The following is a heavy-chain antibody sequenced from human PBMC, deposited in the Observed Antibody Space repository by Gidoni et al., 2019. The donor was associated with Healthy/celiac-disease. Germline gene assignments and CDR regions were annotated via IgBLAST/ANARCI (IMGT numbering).Heavy chain of an antibody. Sequence: QVQLVQSGAEEKKPGASVKISCKASGYTFTSYAMHWVRQAPGQRLEWMGWINAGNGNTKYSQKFQGRVTITRDTSASTAYMELSSLRSEDTAVYYCAREWDCISTSCPPDYWGQGTLVTVSS. CDR2: INAGNGNT. V-gene: IGHV1-3*05. J-gene: IGHJ4*02. D-gene: IGHD2-2*01. CDR3: AREWDCISTSCPPDY. CDR1: GYTFTSYA.